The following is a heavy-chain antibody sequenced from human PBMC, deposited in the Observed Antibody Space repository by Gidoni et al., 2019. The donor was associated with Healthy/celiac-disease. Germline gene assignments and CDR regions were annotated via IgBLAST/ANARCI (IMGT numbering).Heavy chain of an antibody. J-gene: IGHJ4*02. CDR3: ARGRGVAGIDY. CDR2: IWYDGSNK. D-gene: IGHD2-21*01. V-gene: IGHV3-33*01. CDR1: GFTFSSYG. Sequence: QVQLVESGGGVVQPGRSLRLSCAASGFTFSSYGMHWVRQAPGKGLEWVAVIWYDGSNKDDADSVKGRFTISRDNSKNTLYLQMNSLRAEDTAVYYCARGRGVAGIDYWGQGTLVTVSS.